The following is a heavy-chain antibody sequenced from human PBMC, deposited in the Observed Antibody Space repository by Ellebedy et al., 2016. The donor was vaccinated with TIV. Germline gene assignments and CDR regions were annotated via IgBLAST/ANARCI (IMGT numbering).Heavy chain of an antibody. J-gene: IGHJ6*02. D-gene: IGHD4-23*01. CDR2: INPNSGGT. V-gene: IGHV1-2*04. Sequence: ASVKVSXKASGYTFTGYYMHWVRQAPGQGLEWMGWINPNSGGTNYAQKFQGWVTMTRDTSISTAYMELSRLRSDDTAVYYCARDGGNSVYYYYYGMDVWGQGTTVTVSS. CDR3: ARDGGNSVYYYYYGMDV. CDR1: GYTFTGYY.